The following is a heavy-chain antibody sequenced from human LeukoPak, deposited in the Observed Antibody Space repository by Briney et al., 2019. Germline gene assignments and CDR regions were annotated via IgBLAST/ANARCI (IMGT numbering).Heavy chain of an antibody. CDR2: ISGSGAGT. CDR3: AKDSSYTNYAEAFDI. D-gene: IGHD4-11*01. CDR1: GFTFSSYA. Sequence: GGSLRLSCAASGFTFSSYAMSWVRQAPGKGLEWVSAISGSGAGTYYADSVKGRFTISRDNSKNTLYLQMNSLRAEDTAVYYCAKDSSYTNYAEAFDIWGQGTMVTVSS. J-gene: IGHJ3*02. V-gene: IGHV3-23*01.